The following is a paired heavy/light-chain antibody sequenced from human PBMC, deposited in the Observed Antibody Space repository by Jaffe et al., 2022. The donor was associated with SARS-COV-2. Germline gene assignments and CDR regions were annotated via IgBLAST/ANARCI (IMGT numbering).Light chain of an antibody. CDR3: QQYDNWPLFT. Sequence: MVMTQSPATLSVSPGDSATLSCRASQSVATNLAWYQHKPGQAPRLLIYGASTRATGIPARFSGSGSRTEFTLTISSLQSEDFAVYYCQQYDNWPLFTFGPGTKVDIK. CDR2: GAS. CDR1: QSVATN. V-gene: IGKV3-15*01. J-gene: IGKJ3*01.
Heavy chain of an antibody. CDR1: GFIFSTYG. CDR3: ARGGKIRYFDSPFDY. Sequence: QMQLVESGGGVVRPGESLRLSCAASGFIFSTYGMNWVRQAPGKGLEWVAVTSYDGNNKYYGDSVKGRFTISRDNSKNTLYLQMNSLRAEDTAVYYCARGGKIRYFDSPFDYWGQGTLVTVSS. J-gene: IGHJ4*02. V-gene: IGHV3-30*03. CDR2: TSYDGNNK. D-gene: IGHD3-9*01.